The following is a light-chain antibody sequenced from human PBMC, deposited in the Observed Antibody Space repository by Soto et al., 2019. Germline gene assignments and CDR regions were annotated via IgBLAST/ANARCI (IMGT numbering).Light chain of an antibody. CDR3: QTWGTGIVI. J-gene: IGLJ2*01. Sequence: QPVLTQSPSASASLGAWVKLTCTLSSGHSNYAIAWHQQQREKGPRYLMKLNRDGSHSKGDGIPNRFSGSSSGAERYLTISSLQSEDEADYYCQTWGTGIVIFGGGTKVTVL. CDR1: SGHSNYA. CDR2: LNRDGSH. V-gene: IGLV4-69*01.